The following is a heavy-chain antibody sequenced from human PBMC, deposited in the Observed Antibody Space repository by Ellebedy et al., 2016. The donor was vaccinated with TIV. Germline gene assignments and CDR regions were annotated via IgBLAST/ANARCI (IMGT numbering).Heavy chain of an antibody. V-gene: IGHV3-74*01. CDR3: ARAGSSGWEAYFDL. CDR1: GFTFTQYW. CDR2: INSDGSST. J-gene: IGHJ2*01. Sequence: PGGSLRLSCAASGFTFTQYWLHWVRKAPGKGPVWVSRINSDGSSTTYADSVKGRFTISRDNAKNTLYLQMNSLRAEDTAVYYCARAGSSGWEAYFDLWGRGTLVTVSS. D-gene: IGHD6-19*01.